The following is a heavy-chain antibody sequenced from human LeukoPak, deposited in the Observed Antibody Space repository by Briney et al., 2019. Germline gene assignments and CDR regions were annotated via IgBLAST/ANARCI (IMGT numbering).Heavy chain of an antibody. CDR2: INHSGST. J-gene: IGHJ4*02. D-gene: IGHD3-10*01. CDR3: ASWMVRGAD. CDR1: GGSFSGYY. Sequence: SETLSLTCAVYGGSFSGYYWSWIRQPPGKGLEWIGEINHSGSTNYNPSLNSRVTISVDTSKNQFSLKLSSVTAADTAVYFCASWMVRGADWGQGTLVTVSS. V-gene: IGHV4-34*01.